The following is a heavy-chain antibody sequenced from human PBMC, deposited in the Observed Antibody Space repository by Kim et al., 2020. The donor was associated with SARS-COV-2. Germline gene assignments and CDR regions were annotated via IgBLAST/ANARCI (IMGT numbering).Heavy chain of an antibody. CDR1: WFTCSSSV. V-gene: IGHV3-23*01. J-gene: IGHJ3*02. Sequence: GGSLRLSCAASWFTCSSSVMSWVRQAPGKGLEWVSSISDGGDNRKYADSVKGRFTISRDNSKDTLYLQMNSPRVEDTAVYYCAKAKSGSDRNTFEIWGQGTMVTVSS. CDR3: AKAKSGSDRNTFEI. D-gene: IGHD1-26*01. CDR2: ISDGGDNR.